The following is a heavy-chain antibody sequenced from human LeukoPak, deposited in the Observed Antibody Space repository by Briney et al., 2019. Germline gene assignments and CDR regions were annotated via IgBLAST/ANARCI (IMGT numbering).Heavy chain of an antibody. CDR2: INWNGGGT. V-gene: IGHV3-20*04. D-gene: IGHD4-17*01. J-gene: IGHJ2*01. CDR1: GFTFDDYG. Sequence: PGGSLRLSCAASGFTFDDYGMSWVRQAPGKGLEWVSGINWNGGGTGYADSVKGRFTISRDNAKNSLYLQMNSLRAEDTALYYCARGHDYGDYGYFDLWGRGTLVTVSS. CDR3: ARGHDYGDYGYFDL.